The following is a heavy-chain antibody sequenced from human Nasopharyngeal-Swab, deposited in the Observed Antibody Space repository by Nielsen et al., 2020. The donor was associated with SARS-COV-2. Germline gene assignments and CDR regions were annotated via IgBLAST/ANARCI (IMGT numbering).Heavy chain of an antibody. CDR3: ATWGIGYGENAHATFDS. J-gene: IGHJ4*02. CDR2: IIVNLGMT. D-gene: IGHD4-17*01. V-gene: IGHV1-69*10. Sequence: SVKVSCKVSGGTFSKYAISWVRQAHGQGLEWMGGIIVNLGMTKYAQKFKDSVIINADESTGTAYMELSSLRSEDTAVYYCATWGIGYGENAHATFDSWGQGTQVTVSS. CDR1: GGTFSKYA.